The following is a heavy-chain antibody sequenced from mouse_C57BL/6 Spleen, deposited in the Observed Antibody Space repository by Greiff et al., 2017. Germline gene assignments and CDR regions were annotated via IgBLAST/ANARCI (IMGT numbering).Heavy chain of an antibody. V-gene: IGHV1-50*01. J-gene: IGHJ2*01. CDR2: IDPSDSYT. CDR3: ARGNWEDF. Sequence: QVQLQQSGAELVKPGASVKLSCKASGYTFTSYWMQWVKQRPGQGLEWIGEIDPSDSYTNYNQKFKGKATLTVDTSSSTAYMQLSSLTSEDSAVYYCARGNWEDFWGQGTTLTVSS. CDR1: GYTFTSYW. D-gene: IGHD4-1*01.